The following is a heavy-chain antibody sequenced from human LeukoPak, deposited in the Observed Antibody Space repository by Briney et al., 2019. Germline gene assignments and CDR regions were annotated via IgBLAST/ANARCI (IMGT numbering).Heavy chain of an antibody. D-gene: IGHD3-10*01. CDR2: ISSSSSYI. CDR3: ARDANHYYGSGSYEVDY. J-gene: IGHJ4*02. CDR1: GFTFSSYS. Sequence: PGGSLRLXCAASGFTFSSYSMNWVRQAPGKGLESVSSISSSSSYIYYADSVKGRFTISRDNAKNSLYLQMNSLRAEDTAVYYCARDANHYYGSGSYEVDYWGQGTLVTVSS. V-gene: IGHV3-21*01.